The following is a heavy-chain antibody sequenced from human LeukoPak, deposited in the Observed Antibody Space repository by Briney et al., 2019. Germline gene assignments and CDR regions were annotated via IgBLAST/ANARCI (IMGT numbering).Heavy chain of an antibody. Sequence: GGSLRLSCAASGFTFSSYWMHWIRHAPGKGLVWVSRIKRDGSSPAYADSVKGRFTISRDNAKNTLNLQMNSLRAEDTAVYYCARDLGQYYDTSDNWFDPWGQGTLVTVSS. CDR3: ARDLGQYYDTSDNWFDP. V-gene: IGHV3-74*01. CDR2: IKRDGSSP. D-gene: IGHD3-22*01. J-gene: IGHJ5*02. CDR1: GFTFSSYW.